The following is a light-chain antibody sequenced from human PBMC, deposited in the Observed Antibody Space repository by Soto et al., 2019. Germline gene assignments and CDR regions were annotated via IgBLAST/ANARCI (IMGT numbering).Light chain of an antibody. CDR3: QQYGSSPRT. Sequence: EIVLTQSPVTLSLSPGERATLSCRASQSVRTFLAWYQQKPGQAPKLLIYGASSRATGIPDRFSGSGSGTDFTLTISRLEPEDFAVYYCQQYGSSPRTFGQGTKVDIK. J-gene: IGKJ1*01. CDR1: QSVRTF. CDR2: GAS. V-gene: IGKV3-20*01.